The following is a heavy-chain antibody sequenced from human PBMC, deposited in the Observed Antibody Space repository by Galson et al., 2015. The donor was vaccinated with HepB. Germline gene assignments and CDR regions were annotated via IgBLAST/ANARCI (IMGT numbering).Heavy chain of an antibody. J-gene: IGHJ4*02. CDR2: ISGDGTGA. CDR1: GFTFSTYW. CDR3: ARCSSANCYDFDY. Sequence: SLRLSCAGSGFTFSTYWIYWVRQAPGKGLMWVSYISGDGTGANYADSVKGRFTISRDNAKNMLYLQMDSLRAEDTAVYYCARCSSANCYDFDYWGQGALVTVSS. D-gene: IGHD2-2*01. V-gene: IGHV3-74*01.